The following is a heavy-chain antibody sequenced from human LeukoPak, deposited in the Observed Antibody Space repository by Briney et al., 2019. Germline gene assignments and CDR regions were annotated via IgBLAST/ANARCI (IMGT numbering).Heavy chain of an antibody. V-gene: IGHV4-39*07. D-gene: IGHD5-18*01. CDR3: ARGRWDTAMPFDY. CDR1: GGSISSSSYY. Sequence: SETLSLTCTVSGGSISSSSYYWGWIRQPPGKGLEWIGSIYYSGSTYYNPSLKSRVTISVDTSKNQFSLKLSSVTAADTAVCYCARGRWDTAMPFDYWGQGTLVTVSS. J-gene: IGHJ4*02. CDR2: IYYSGST.